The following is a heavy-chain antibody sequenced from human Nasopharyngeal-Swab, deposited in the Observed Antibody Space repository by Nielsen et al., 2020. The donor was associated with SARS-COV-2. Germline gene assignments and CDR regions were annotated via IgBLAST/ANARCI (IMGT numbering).Heavy chain of an antibody. Sequence: GESPKTSRAPSRFASSDYYMSWSPQAPGKGLEWVSYISSSGSTIYYADSVTGRFTTSRDNAKNSLYLQMNSLRAEDTAVHYCARDRHGYDILTGYRRANNWFDTWGQGTLVTVSS. CDR1: RFASSDYY. CDR3: ARDRHGYDILTGYRRANNWFDT. V-gene: IGHV3-11*04. D-gene: IGHD3-9*01. CDR2: ISSSGSTI. J-gene: IGHJ5*02.